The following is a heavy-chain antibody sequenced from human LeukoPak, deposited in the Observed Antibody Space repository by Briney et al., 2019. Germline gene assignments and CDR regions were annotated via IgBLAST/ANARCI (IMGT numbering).Heavy chain of an antibody. D-gene: IGHD5-24*01. CDR1: GYTFTSYA. CDR3: ARGDQGRDGYNPPFDY. Sequence: ASVKVSCKASGYTFTSYAMHWVRQAPGQRLEWMGWINAGNGNTKYSQEFQGRVTITRDTSASTAYMELSSLRSEDMAVYYCARGDQGRDGYNPPFDYWGQGTLVTVSS. J-gene: IGHJ4*02. V-gene: IGHV1-3*03. CDR2: INAGNGNT.